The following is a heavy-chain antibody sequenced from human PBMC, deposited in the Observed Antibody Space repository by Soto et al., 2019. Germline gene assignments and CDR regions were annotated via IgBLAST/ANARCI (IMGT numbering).Heavy chain of an antibody. CDR1: GGSSSGVDYY. D-gene: IGHD4-17*01. V-gene: IGHV4-30-4*01. CDR3: ARVYGDYFFSYYYYGMDV. CDR2: IYYSGST. J-gene: IGHJ6*02. Sequence: SETLRLTCTVFGGSSSGVDYYWSWIRQPPGKGLEWIGYIYYSGSTYYNPSLKSRVTISVDTSKNQFSLKLSSVTAADTAVYYCARVYGDYFFSYYYYGMDVWGQGTTVTVSS.